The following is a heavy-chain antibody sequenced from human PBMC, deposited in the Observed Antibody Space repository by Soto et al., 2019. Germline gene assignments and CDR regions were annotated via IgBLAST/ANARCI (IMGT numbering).Heavy chain of an antibody. Sequence: SETLSLTCAVSGYSLTGGYYWGWIRQPPGKGLEWIGSIFHSGTTYYNPSLKSRVTMSVDTSKNQFSLKLSSVTAADTAVYYCASHYYDNAFDYWGQGTLVTVSS. CDR2: IFHSGTT. J-gene: IGHJ4*02. D-gene: IGHD3-22*01. CDR1: GYSLTGGYY. CDR3: ASHYYDNAFDY. V-gene: IGHV4-38-2*01.